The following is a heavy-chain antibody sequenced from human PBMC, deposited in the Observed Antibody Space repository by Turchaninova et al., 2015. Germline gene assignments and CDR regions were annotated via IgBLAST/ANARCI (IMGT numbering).Heavy chain of an antibody. CDR2: VYYSGST. Sequence: QLPLQEXXXGLXXPSETLSLXRXVSXGSISRSDYYWGWIRQPPRKGLEWIGSVYYSGSTYYNPSLNSLVTLSVDTSKNQFSLKLTSVTASDTAVYYCARNSIAAAVPYYCNSWGQGTLVTVSS. J-gene: IGHJ4*02. CDR1: XGSISRSDYY. V-gene: IGHV4-39*01. D-gene: IGHD6-13*01. CDR3: ARNSIAAAVPYYCNS.